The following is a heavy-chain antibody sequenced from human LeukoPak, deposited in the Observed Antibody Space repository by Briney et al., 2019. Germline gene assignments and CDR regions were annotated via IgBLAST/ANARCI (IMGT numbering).Heavy chain of an antibody. Sequence: PGGSLRLSCAASGFTFSSYAMSWVRQAPGKGLEWFSVISGSGGNTYYADSVKGRFTISRDNSKSTLFLQMSSLRDEDTAVYYCAKDGDGGSYYVLFDYWGQGALVTVSS. J-gene: IGHJ4*02. CDR3: AKDGDGGSYYVLFDY. CDR2: ISGSGGNT. CDR1: GFTFSSYA. V-gene: IGHV3-23*01. D-gene: IGHD1-26*01.